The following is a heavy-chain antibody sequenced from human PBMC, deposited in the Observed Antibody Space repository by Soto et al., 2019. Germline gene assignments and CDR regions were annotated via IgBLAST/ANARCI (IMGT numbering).Heavy chain of an antibody. CDR3: AKDRGYTYGRQYFYGMDV. CDR2: ISGGGGTT. D-gene: IGHD5-18*01. CDR1: GFTFTNYA. V-gene: IGHV3-23*01. Sequence: SLRLSCAASGFTFTNYAMSWVCQAPGKGLECLSTISGGGGTTYYADSVKGRFTISRDNSKNTLYLQMNSLRAEDTAVYYCAKDRGYTYGRQYFYGMDVWGQGTTVTVSS. J-gene: IGHJ6*02.